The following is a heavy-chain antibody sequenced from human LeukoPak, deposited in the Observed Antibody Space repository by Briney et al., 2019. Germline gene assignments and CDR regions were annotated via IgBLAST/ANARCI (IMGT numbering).Heavy chain of an antibody. CDR3: ASLSEYCSAGSCYLGWFDP. CDR1: GGSFSGYH. J-gene: IGHJ5*02. CDR2: VNYGEST. D-gene: IGHD2-15*01. Sequence: SETLSLTCAVFGGSFSGYHWSWIRQPPGKGLEWIGGVNYGESTNYNPSLKSRVTMSVDTSKNQFSLKLNSVTAADTAVYYCASLSEYCSAGSCYLGWFDPWGQGTLVTVSS. V-gene: IGHV4-34*01.